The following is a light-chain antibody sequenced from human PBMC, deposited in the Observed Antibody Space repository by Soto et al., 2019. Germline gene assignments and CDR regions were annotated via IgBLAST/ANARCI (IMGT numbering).Light chain of an antibody. CDR2: CAS. V-gene: IGKV3-15*01. Sequence: EIVMTHSPATMSVSPGERATLSCRASQSVNNNLAWYLQKPGQAPRLLIYCASTRATAIPARFSGSGSGTEFTLTISSLQSEDFAVYFCQQYDNWPHTFGQGTKLEIK. CDR3: QQYDNWPHT. CDR1: QSVNNN. J-gene: IGKJ2*01.